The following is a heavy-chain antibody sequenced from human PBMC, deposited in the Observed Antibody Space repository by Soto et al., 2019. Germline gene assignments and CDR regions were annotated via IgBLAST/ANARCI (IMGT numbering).Heavy chain of an antibody. J-gene: IGHJ2*01. V-gene: IGHV3-48*03. D-gene: IGHD3-22*01. CDR3: ARGGSYYDSSGSGFDL. CDR2: ISSSGSTI. Sequence: LRLSCAASGFTFSSYEMNWVRQAPGKGLEWVPYISSSGSTIYYADSVKGRFTISRDNAKNSLYLQMNSLRAEDTAVYYCARGGSYYDSSGSGFDLWGRGTLVTVSS. CDR1: GFTFSSYE.